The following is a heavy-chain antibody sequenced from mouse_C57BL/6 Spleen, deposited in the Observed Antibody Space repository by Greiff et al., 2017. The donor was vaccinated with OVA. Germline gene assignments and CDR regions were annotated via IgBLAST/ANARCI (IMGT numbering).Heavy chain of an antibody. V-gene: IGHV1-53*01. Sequence: QVQLQQPGTELVKPGASVKLSCKASGYTLTSYWMHWVKQRPGQGLEWIGNINPSNGGTNYNEKFKSKATLTVDKSSSTAYMQLSSLTSEDSAVYYCASNDGYRYYAMDYWGQGTSVTVSS. CDR1: GYTLTSYW. J-gene: IGHJ4*01. CDR2: INPSNGGT. CDR3: ASNDGYRYYAMDY. D-gene: IGHD2-3*01.